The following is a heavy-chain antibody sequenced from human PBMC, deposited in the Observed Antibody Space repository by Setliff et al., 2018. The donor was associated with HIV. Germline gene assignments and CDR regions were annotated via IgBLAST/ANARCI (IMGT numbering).Heavy chain of an antibody. V-gene: IGHV4-39*07. CDR3: ARGGPASPNWFDP. CDR1: GDSITNDDYY. CDR2: IHYNGRT. J-gene: IGHJ5*02. D-gene: IGHD3-16*01. Sequence: PSETLSLTCTVSGDSITNDDYYWGWIRQPPGKGLEWIAIIHYNGRTYYDPSLKSRVTISLDRSKNQFSLKLNFMTAADTAVYYCARGGPASPNWFDPWGQGTLVTVSS.